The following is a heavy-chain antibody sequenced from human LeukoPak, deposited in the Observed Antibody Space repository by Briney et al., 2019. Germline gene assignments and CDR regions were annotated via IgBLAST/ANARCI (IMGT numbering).Heavy chain of an antibody. D-gene: IGHD6-19*01. V-gene: IGHV1-8*01. J-gene: IGHJ4*02. CDR1: GYTFTSYD. CDR2: MNPNSGNT. CDR3: ARARRAVAGQYYFDY. Sequence: ASVKVSCKASGYTFTSYDINWVRQATGQGLEWMGWMNPNSGNTGYAQKFQGRVTMTRNTPISTAYMELSSLRSEDTAVYYCARARRAVAGQYYFDYWGQGTLVTVSS.